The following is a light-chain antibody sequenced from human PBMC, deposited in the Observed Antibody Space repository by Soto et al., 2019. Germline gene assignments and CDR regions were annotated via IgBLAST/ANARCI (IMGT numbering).Light chain of an antibody. CDR2: DAS. V-gene: IGKV3-11*01. CDR1: QSISTY. CDR3: QHRNRRPPGAA. Sequence: EIVLTQSPATLSLSPGERATLSCRASQSISTYLAWYQQKPGQAPRLLIYDASNWATGIPGRFSGSGSATGFALTISSLGPEDFAVYYCQHRNRRPPGAAFGGGTKVEIK. J-gene: IGKJ4*01.